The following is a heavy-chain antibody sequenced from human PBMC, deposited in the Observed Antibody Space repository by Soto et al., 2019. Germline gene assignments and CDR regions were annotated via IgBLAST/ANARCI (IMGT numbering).Heavy chain of an antibody. D-gene: IGHD6-19*01. V-gene: IGHV4-59*08. CDR2: IYYSGTT. J-gene: IGHJ4*02. CDR3: ARLYRYSSGWSPYDY. Sequence: PSETLSLTCTVSGGSISSYYWSWIRQPPGKGLEWIGYIYYSGTTNYNPSLKSRVSISVDTSKNQFSLKLSSVTAADTAVYYCARLYRYSSGWSPYDYSGQGTLVTVSS. CDR1: GGSISSYY.